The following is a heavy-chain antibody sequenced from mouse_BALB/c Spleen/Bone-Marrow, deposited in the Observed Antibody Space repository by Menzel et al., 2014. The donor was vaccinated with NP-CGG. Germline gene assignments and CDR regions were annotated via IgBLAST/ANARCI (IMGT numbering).Heavy chain of an antibody. CDR2: IDSANGNT. CDR1: GFNIKDTY. V-gene: IGHV14-3*02. CDR3: ARRLRSAMDY. D-gene: IGHD1-1*01. Sequence: QLKQSGAELVKPGASVKLSCTASGFNIKDTYIHWVKQRPEQGLEWIGRIDSANGNTKYDPKFQGKATITADTSSNTAYLQLSSLTSEDTAVYCCARRLRSAMDYWGQGTSVTVSS. J-gene: IGHJ4*01.